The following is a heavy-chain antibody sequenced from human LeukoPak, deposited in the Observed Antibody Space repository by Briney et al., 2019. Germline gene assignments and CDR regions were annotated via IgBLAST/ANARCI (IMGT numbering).Heavy chain of an antibody. J-gene: IGHJ4*02. CDR1: GYSISSGFY. D-gene: IGHD4-17*01. V-gene: IGHV4-38-2*02. Sequence: PSETLSLTCTVSGYSISSGFYWGWIRQPPGKGLEWIGSIYHSGNTYYNPSLKSRVTISADTSKNQFSLKLSSVTAADTAVYYCASSVTTALGFGYWGQGTLVTVSS. CDR3: ASSVTTALGFGY. CDR2: IYHSGNT.